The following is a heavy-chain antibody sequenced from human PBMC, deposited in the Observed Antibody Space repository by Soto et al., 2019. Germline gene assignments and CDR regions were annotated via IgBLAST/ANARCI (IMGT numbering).Heavy chain of an antibody. J-gene: IGHJ4*02. CDR1: GGSISSSSYY. Sequence: QLQLQESGPGLVKPSETLSLTCTVSGGSISSSSYYWGWIRQPPGKGLEWIGSIYYSGSTYYNPSLKSRVTISVDTSKNQFSLKLSSVTAADTAVYYCARHVIGSGSTGFDYWGQGTLVTVSS. CDR3: ARHVIGSGSTGFDY. CDR2: IYYSGST. V-gene: IGHV4-39*01. D-gene: IGHD3-10*01.